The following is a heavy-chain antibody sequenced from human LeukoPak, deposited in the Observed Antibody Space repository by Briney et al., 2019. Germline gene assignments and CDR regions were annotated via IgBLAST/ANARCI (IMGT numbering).Heavy chain of an antibody. CDR3: ARDTSGAFRAPRGDY. J-gene: IGHJ4*02. D-gene: IGHD3-16*01. Sequence: GGSLRLSCAASGFTFSIYWMSWVRQAPGKGLEWVVNINQDGSEKYYVDSVKGRFTIYRDNAKTSLYLQMNSLRAEDTAVYYCARDTSGAFRAPRGDYWGQGTLVTVSS. V-gene: IGHV3-7*01. CDR2: INQDGSEK. CDR1: GFTFSIYW.